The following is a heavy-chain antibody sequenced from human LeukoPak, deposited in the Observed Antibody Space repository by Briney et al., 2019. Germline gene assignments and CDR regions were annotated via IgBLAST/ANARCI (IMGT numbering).Heavy chain of an antibody. CDR2: IYHSGST. J-gene: IGHJ5*02. D-gene: IGHD3-16*01. CDR3: ARGWYDWGLNH. CDR1: GGSISSYY. Sequence: PSETLSLTCTVSGGSISSYYWIWIRQPPGKGLEWIGQIYHSGSTNYNPSLKSRVTISVDKSKNQFSLKLRSVTAADTAVYYCARGWYDWGLNHWGQGTLVTVSS. V-gene: IGHV4-59*12.